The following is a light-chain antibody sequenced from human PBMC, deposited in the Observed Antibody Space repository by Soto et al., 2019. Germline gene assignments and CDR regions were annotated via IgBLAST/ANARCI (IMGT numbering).Light chain of an antibody. Sequence: DIVMTQSPDSLAVSLGERATINCKSSQNPLYSSNKKNYFAWYQQKPGQPPKLLIYWASTRESGVPERFNGSGSGTDFTLTISSLQAEDVAVYYCQQYYGLPLTFGGGTKVDIK. J-gene: IGKJ4*01. CDR2: WAS. V-gene: IGKV4-1*01. CDR3: QQYYGLPLT. CDR1: QNPLYSSNKKNY.